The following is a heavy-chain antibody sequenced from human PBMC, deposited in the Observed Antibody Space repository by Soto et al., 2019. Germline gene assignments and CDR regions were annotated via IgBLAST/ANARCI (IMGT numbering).Heavy chain of an antibody. V-gene: IGHV4-39*01. CDR3: ARNDYYYDSSGYYGWYFDL. CDR2: IYYSGGT. D-gene: IGHD3-22*01. J-gene: IGHJ2*01. CDR1: GGSISSSSYY. Sequence: PSETLSLTCTVSGGSISSSSYYWGWIRQPPGKGLEWIGSIYYSGGTYYNPSLKSRVTISVDTSKNQFSLKLSSVTAADTAVYYCARNDYYYDSSGYYGWYFDLWGRGTLVTVSS.